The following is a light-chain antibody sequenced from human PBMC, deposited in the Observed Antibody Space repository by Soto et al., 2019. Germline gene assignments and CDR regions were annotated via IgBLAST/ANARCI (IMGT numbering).Light chain of an antibody. Sequence: EIVLTQSPATLSLSPGDRATLYCGASQSVRSRYLAWYQQKPGLAPRLLIYDASSRATGIPDRFSGSGSGTDSTLTISRLEPEDFAVYYCQQYGRSLITFGQGTRLEIK. CDR3: QQYGRSLIT. CDR1: QSVRSRY. V-gene: IGKV3D-20*01. J-gene: IGKJ5*01. CDR2: DAS.